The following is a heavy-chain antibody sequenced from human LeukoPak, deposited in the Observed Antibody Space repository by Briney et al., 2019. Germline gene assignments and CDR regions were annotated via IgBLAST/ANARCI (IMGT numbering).Heavy chain of an antibody. V-gene: IGHV3-43D*04. CDR2: ISWDGGST. CDR1: GFTFVDYA. CDR3: AKDGGLYSGSYYIDY. D-gene: IGHD1-26*01. Sequence: PGGFLRLSCAASGFTFVDYAMHWVRQAPGKGLEWVSLISWDGGSTYYADSVKGRFTISRDNSKNSLYLQMNSLRAEDTALYYCAKDGGLYSGSYYIDYWGQGTLVTVSS. J-gene: IGHJ4*02.